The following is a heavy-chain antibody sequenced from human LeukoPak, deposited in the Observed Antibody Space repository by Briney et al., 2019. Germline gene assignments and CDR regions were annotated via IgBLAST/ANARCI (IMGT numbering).Heavy chain of an antibody. CDR1: GFTFSSYN. CDR2: ITSGSSYI. D-gene: IGHD1-26*01. V-gene: IGHV3-21*01. CDR3: ARDPYSGSFGNYYYYFMDV. Sequence: PGGSLRLSCAASGFTFSSYNMNWVRQAPGKGLEWVSSITSGSSYIYYADSVKGRFTISRDNAKNSLYLQMNSLRAEDTAVYYCARDPYSGSFGNYYYYFMDVWGKGTTVTISS. J-gene: IGHJ6*03.